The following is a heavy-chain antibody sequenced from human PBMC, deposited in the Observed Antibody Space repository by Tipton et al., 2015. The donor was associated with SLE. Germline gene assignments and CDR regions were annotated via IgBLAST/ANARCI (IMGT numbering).Heavy chain of an antibody. D-gene: IGHD3-22*01. CDR1: GGSISSGDYY. Sequence: LRLSCTVSGGSISSGDYYWSWIRQSPGKGLEWIGYIHYSGSTYYNPSLESRLTISVDTSKNQSSLKLSSVTAADTAVYYCARGPKPLYYDSSGYYYLFDYWGQGTLVTVSS. V-gene: IGHV4-30-4*01. CDR2: IHYSGST. CDR3: ARGPKPLYYDSSGYYYLFDY. J-gene: IGHJ4*02.